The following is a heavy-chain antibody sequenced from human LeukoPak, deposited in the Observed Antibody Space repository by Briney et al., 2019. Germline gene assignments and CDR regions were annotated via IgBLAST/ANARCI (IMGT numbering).Heavy chain of an antibody. CDR1: GFTFSSYE. J-gene: IGHJ4*02. Sequence: PGGSLRLSCAASGFTFSSYEMNWVRQAPGKGLEWVSYISSSGSTIYYADSVKGRFTISRDNAKNSLYLQMSSLRAEDTAVYYCARGLRIYVGELSGFDYWGQGTLVTVSS. V-gene: IGHV3-48*03. CDR3: ARGLRIYVGELSGFDY. CDR2: ISSSGSTI. D-gene: IGHD3-16*02.